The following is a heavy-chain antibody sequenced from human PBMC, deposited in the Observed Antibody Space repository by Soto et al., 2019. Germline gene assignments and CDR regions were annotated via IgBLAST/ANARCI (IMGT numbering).Heavy chain of an antibody. CDR1: GFPFWTYS. J-gene: IGHJ3*01. CDR2: ISGSGTAT. D-gene: IGHD3-22*01. Sequence: EVKLLESGGGLVQPGGSMRLSCEASGFPFWTYSMSWVRQAPRKGLEWVSGISGSGTATYYTDSVKGRFTVSRNNSKDPLLLHINTVRVEDTDVYYCAKTRIDDNREYHLDGFDVWGQGTAVTVSS. CDR3: AKTRIDDNREYHLDGFDV. V-gene: IGHV3-23*01.